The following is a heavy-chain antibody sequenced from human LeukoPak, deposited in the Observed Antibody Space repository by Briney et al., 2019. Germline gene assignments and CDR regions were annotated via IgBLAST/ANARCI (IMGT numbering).Heavy chain of an antibody. J-gene: IGHJ4*02. CDR3: ASDGGVIVTIDY. V-gene: IGHV3-30*02. CDR2: IRYDGSNK. CDR1: GFTFSSYG. D-gene: IGHD3-16*02. Sequence: PGGSLRLSCAASGFTFSSYGMHWVRQAPGKGLEWVAFIRYDGSNKYYADSVKGRFTISRDNSKNTLYLQMNSLRAEDTAVYYCASDGGVIVTIDYWGQGTLVTVSS.